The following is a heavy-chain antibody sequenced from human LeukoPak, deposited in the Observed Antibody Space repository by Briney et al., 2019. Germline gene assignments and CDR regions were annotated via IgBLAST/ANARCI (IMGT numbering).Heavy chain of an antibody. D-gene: IGHD5-18*01. J-gene: IGHJ4*02. CDR3: AKAPANYVDTAMGTFDY. CDR2: INSDGINT. CDR1: GFTFSNYW. Sequence: GGSLRLSCAASGFTFSNYWMHWVRQAPGKGLVWVSRINSDGINTIHADSVKGRFTISRDNSKNTLYLQMNSLRGEDTAVYYCAKAPANYVDTAMGTFDYWGQGTLVTVSS. V-gene: IGHV3-74*01.